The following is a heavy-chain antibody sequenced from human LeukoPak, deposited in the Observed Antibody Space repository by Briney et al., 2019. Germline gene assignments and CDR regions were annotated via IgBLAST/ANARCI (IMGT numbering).Heavy chain of an antibody. D-gene: IGHD1-1*01. CDR3: ARAAIGTFWNDAPPERRMEFDP. Sequence: ASVKVSCKASGYTFTSYGISWVRQAPGQGLEWMGWISAYNGNTNYALKLQGRVTMTTDTSTSTAYMELRSLRSDDTAVYYCARAAIGTFWNDAPPERRMEFDPWGQGTLVTVSS. J-gene: IGHJ5*02. CDR2: ISAYNGNT. V-gene: IGHV1-18*01. CDR1: GYTFTSYG.